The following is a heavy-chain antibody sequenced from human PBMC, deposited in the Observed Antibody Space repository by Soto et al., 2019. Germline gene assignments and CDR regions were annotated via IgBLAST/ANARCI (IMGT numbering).Heavy chain of an antibody. V-gene: IGHV3-33*01. CDR1: GSTFSSYG. J-gene: IGHJ4*02. CDR2: IWYDGSNK. Sequence: GGSLRLSCAASGSTFSSYGMHWVRQAPGKGLEWVAVIWYDGSNKYYADSVKGRFTISRDNSKNTLYLQMNSLRAEDTAVYYCARNRDYDFWSGYFDYWGQGTLVTVSS. CDR3: ARNRDYDFWSGYFDY. D-gene: IGHD3-3*01.